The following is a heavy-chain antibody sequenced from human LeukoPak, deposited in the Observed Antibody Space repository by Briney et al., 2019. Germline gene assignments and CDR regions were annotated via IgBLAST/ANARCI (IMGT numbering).Heavy chain of an antibody. V-gene: IGHV1-18*01. D-gene: IGHD4-23*01. Sequence: GASENVSCKASGYTFTSYGISWVRQAPGQGLEWMGWISAYNGNTNYAQKLQGRVTMTTDTSTSTAYMELRSLRSDDTAVYYCARDSEFSGNSLYYYYGMDVWGQGTTVTVSS. CDR1: GYTFTSYG. CDR3: ARDSEFSGNSLYYYYGMDV. CDR2: ISAYNGNT. J-gene: IGHJ6*02.